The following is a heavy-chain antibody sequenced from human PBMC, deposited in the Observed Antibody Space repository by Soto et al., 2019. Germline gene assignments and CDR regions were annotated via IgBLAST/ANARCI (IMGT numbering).Heavy chain of an antibody. J-gene: IGHJ1*01. CDR3: ARGIDYYDSSGYYLAEFFHH. D-gene: IGHD3-22*01. V-gene: IGHV4-59*01. CDR2: IYYSGST. Sequence: SETLSLTCTVSGGSISSYYWSWIRQPPGKGLEWIGYIYYSGSTNYNPSLKSRVTISLDTPQNQFSLKLSSVTAADTAAYYCARGIDYYDSSGYYLAEFFHHWGQGSLVIVSS. CDR1: GGSISSYY.